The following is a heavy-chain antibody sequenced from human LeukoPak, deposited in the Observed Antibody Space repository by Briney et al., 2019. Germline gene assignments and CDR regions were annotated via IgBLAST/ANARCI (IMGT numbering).Heavy chain of an antibody. V-gene: IGHV3-7*01. D-gene: IGHD3-10*01. CDR3: ARDKDMVRGVIITDAFDI. J-gene: IGHJ3*02. CDR2: IKQDGSEK. Sequence: GGSLRLSCAASGFTFSSYWMSWVRQAPGKGLEWVANIKQDGSEKYYVDSVKGRSTISRDNAKDSLYLQMNSLRAEDTAVYYCARDKDMVRGVIITDAFDIWGQGTMVTVSS. CDR1: GFTFSSYW.